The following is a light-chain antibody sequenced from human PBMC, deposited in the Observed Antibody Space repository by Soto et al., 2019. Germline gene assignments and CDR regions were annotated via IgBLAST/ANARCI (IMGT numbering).Light chain of an antibody. CDR2: VNN. CDR3: QSYDSSLSGYV. CDR1: SSNIGAGYD. Sequence: QSVLTQPPSVSGAPGQRVTISCTGSSSNIGAGYDVHWYQQPPGTAPKVLIYVNNNRPSGVPDRFSGSKSGTSASLAITGLQAEDEADYYCQSYDSSLSGYVFGTGTKLTVL. V-gene: IGLV1-40*01. J-gene: IGLJ1*01.